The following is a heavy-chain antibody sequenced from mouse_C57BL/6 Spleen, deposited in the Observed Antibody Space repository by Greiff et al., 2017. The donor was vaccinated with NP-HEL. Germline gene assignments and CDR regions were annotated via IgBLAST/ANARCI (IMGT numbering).Heavy chain of an antibody. Sequence: QVQLQQPGAELVRPGSSVKLSCKASGYTFTSYWMHWVKQRPIQGLEWIGNIDPSDSETHYNQKFKDKATLTVDKSSSTAYMQLSSMTSEDYAVDYCARSKLGLYSFDYWGQGTTLTVSS. V-gene: IGHV1-52*01. CDR1: GYTFTSYW. CDR2: IDPSDSET. J-gene: IGHJ2*01. CDR3: ARSKLGLYSFDY. D-gene: IGHD4-1*01.